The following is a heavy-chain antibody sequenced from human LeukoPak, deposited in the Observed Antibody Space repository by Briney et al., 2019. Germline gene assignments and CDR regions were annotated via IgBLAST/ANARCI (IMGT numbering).Heavy chain of an antibody. Sequence: SVTLSCTASGYTFTGYYMHWVRQAPGQGLEWMGWINPNSGGTNYAQTFQGRVTMTRDTSISTAYMELSRLRSDDTAVYYCARVAEYSSSSYYFDYWGQGTLVTVSS. J-gene: IGHJ4*02. V-gene: IGHV1-2*02. D-gene: IGHD6-6*01. CDR3: ARVAEYSSSSYYFDY. CDR2: INPNSGGT. CDR1: GYTFTGYY.